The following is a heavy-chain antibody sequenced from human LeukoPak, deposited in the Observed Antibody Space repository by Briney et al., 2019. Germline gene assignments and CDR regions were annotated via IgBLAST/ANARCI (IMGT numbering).Heavy chain of an antibody. CDR1: GFTFSNYA. J-gene: IGHJ4*02. CDR2: ITGSGGNT. CDR3: AKWGDYVVLTGYYVSDY. D-gene: IGHD3-9*01. V-gene: IGHV3-23*01. Sequence: GASLRLSCAASGFTFSNYAMSWVRQAPGKGLEWVSAITGSGGNTYYADSVKGRFTISRDNSKNTVFLQMNSLRAEDAAVYYCAKWGDYVVLTGYYVSDYWGQGTLVTVSS.